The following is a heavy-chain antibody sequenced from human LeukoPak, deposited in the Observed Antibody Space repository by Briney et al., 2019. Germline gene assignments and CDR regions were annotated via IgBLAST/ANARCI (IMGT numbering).Heavy chain of an antibody. V-gene: IGHV4-39*01. Sequence: SETLSLTCTVSGGSISSSSYYWGWIRQPPGKGLEWIGCIYYSGSTYYNPSLKSRVTISVDTSKNQFSLKLSSVTAADTAVYYCARHVAAAIDYWGQGTLVTVSS. J-gene: IGHJ4*02. CDR2: IYYSGST. D-gene: IGHD6-13*01. CDR3: ARHVAAAIDY. CDR1: GGSISSSSYY.